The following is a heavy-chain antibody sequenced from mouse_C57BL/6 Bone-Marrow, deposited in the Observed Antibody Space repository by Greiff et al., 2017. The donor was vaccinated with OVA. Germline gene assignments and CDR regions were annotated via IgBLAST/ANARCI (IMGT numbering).Heavy chain of an antibody. CDR2: IYPSDGST. V-gene: IGHV1-78*01. Sequence: QVQLKQSDAELVKPGASVKISCKVSGYTFTDHTIHWMKQRPEQGLEWIGYIYPSDGSTKYNEKFQGKATLTADKSSSTAYMPLNSLTSEDSAVDVCARGGEYDGSSPFADWGQGTLVTVSA. J-gene: IGHJ3*01. CDR1: GYTFTDHT. CDR3: ARGGEYDGSSPFAD. D-gene: IGHD1-1*01.